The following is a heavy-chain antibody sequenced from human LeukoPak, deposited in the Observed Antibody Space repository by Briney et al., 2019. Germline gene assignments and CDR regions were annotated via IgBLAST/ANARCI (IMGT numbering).Heavy chain of an antibody. D-gene: IGHD6-13*01. CDR2: ISSSSSYI. V-gene: IGHV3-21*01. J-gene: IGHJ3*02. Sequence: GGSLRLSCAASGFTFSSYSMNWVRQAPGKGLEWVSSISSSSSYIYHADSVKGRFTISRDNAKNSLYLQMNSLRAEDTAVYYCLTSSSWSNAFDIWGQGTMVTVSS. CDR1: GFTFSSYS. CDR3: LTSSSWSNAFDI.